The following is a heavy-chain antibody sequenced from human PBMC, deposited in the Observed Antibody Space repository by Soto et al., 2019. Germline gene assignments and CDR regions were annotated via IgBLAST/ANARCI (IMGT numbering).Heavy chain of an antibody. D-gene: IGHD5-12*01. CDR3: ARGSGGYSGYDYDY. J-gene: IGHJ4*02. CDR1: GYTFTSYG. CDR2: ISGYNGNT. Sequence: ASVKVSCKASGYTFTSYGISWVRQAPGQGLEWMGWISGYNGNTNYAQKLQGGVTMTTDTFTSTAYMELRSLRSDDTAVYYCARGSGGYSGYDYDYWGQGTLVTVSS. V-gene: IGHV1-18*04.